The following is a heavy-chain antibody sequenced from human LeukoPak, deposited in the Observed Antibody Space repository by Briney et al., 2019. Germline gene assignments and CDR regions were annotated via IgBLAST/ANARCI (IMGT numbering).Heavy chain of an antibody. J-gene: IGHJ4*02. D-gene: IGHD2-15*01. CDR3: ARGGGYCSGGNCYPYYFDY. V-gene: IGHV3-11*01. CDR2: ISRSGSTI. CDR1: GFTFSDYY. Sequence: NAGGSLRLSCVASGFTFSDYYMSWIRQAPGKGLEWVSYISRSGSTIYYADSVKGRFTISRDNAKNSLYLQMNSLRAEDTAVYYCARGGGYCSGGNCYPYYFDYWGQGTLVTVSS.